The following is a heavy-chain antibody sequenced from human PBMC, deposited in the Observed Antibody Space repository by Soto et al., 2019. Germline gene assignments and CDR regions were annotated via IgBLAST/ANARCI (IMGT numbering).Heavy chain of an antibody. D-gene: IGHD3-3*01. CDR2: ISYSGSN. Sequence: QLHLQESGPGLVKPSETLSLTCAVSGDSISSRAYYWGWIRQPPGKGLEWVGTISYSGSNFYNPSLKSRLTISVDTSQTPFSLKLSSVTAADTAVYYCVRLGDFWSGYSMFDPWGQGALVSVSS. CDR3: VRLGDFWSGYSMFDP. V-gene: IGHV4-39*01. J-gene: IGHJ5*02. CDR1: GDSISSRAYY.